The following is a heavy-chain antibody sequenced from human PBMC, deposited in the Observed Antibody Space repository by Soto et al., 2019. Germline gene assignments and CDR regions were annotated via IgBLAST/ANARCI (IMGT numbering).Heavy chain of an antibody. D-gene: IGHD2-21*01. Sequence: PSETLSLTCTVSGGSISSYYWSWIRQPPGKGLEWIGYIYYSGSTNYNPSLKSRVTISVDTSKNQFSLKLSSVTAADTAVYYCARAFAVANYFDYWGQGTLVTVSS. CDR3: ARAFAVANYFDY. V-gene: IGHV4-59*01. CDR2: IYYSGST. CDR1: GGSISSYY. J-gene: IGHJ4*02.